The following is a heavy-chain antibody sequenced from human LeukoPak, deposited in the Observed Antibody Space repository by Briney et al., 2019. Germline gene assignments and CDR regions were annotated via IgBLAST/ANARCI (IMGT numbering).Heavy chain of an antibody. Sequence: GGSLRLSCATSGFTFSSYWMNWVRQAPGKGLEWVANIEQDGSEKNYVDSVKGRFTISRDNAKNSLYLRMSSLRAEDTAVYYCAGGRGWSSDYWGQGTLVTVSS. D-gene: IGHD6-19*01. CDR3: AGGRGWSSDY. CDR1: GFTFSSYW. J-gene: IGHJ4*02. V-gene: IGHV3-7*03. CDR2: IEQDGSEK.